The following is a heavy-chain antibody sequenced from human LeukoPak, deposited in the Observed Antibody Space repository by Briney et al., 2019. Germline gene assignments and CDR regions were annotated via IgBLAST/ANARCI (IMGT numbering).Heavy chain of an antibody. J-gene: IGHJ4*02. CDR2: IYPRDGST. Sequence: ASVKVSCKASGYTFASNYIHWVRQAPGQGLEWMGMIYPRDGSTSYAQKFQGRVTVTRDTSTSTVHMELSGLRSEDTAVYYCARDQEGFDYWGQGTLVTVSS. CDR3: ARDQEGFDY. V-gene: IGHV1-46*01. CDR1: GYTFASNY.